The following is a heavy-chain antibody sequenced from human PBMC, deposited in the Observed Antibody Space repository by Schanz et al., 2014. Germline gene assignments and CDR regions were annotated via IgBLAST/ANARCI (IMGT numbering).Heavy chain of an antibody. Sequence: QVQLVESGGGLVKPGGSLRLSCAASGFTFSDYYMSWIRQAPGKGLEWVSYIGNGGVTIYYADSVKGRFTISRDNSKNSLYLQMNSLRVEDTAVYYCAKTLFPGGTQTFGNWGLGTLVTVSS. CDR3: AKTLFPGGTQTFGN. CDR1: GFTFSDYY. V-gene: IGHV3-11*01. J-gene: IGHJ4*02. D-gene: IGHD2-8*02. CDR2: IGNGGVTI.